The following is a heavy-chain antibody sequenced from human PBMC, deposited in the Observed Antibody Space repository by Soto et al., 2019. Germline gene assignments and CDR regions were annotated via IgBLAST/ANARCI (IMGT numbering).Heavy chain of an antibody. CDR2: IWYDGSNK. J-gene: IGHJ6*02. V-gene: IGHV3-33*01. D-gene: IGHD5-12*01. CDR1: GFTFGSYG. Sequence: PGGSLRLSCAASGFTFGSYGMHWVRQAPGKGLEWVAVIWYDGSNKYYADSVKGRFTISRDNSKNTLYLQMNSLRAEDTAVYYCARPFRDGYNPAGSGRTNNYYYGMDVWGQGTTVTVSS. CDR3: ARPFRDGYNPAGSGRTNNYYYGMDV.